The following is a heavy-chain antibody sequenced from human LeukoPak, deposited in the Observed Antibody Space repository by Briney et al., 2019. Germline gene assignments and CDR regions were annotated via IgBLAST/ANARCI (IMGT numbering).Heavy chain of an antibody. CDR2: IYPGDSDT. D-gene: IGHD2-2*01. CDR3: ARHHCSSTSCYGDFDY. Sequence: GESLKISCKGSGYSFTSYWIGWVRQMPGKGLEWMGIIYPGDSDTRYSPSFQGQVTISADKSISTAYLQWSSLKASDTAMYYCARHHCSSTSCYGDFDYWGQGTLVTVSS. V-gene: IGHV5-51*01. CDR1: GYSFTSYW. J-gene: IGHJ4*02.